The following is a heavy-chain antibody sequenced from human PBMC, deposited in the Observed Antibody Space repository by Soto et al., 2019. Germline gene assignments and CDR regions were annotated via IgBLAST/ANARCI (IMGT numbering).Heavy chain of an antibody. CDR3: ARDRGIVIVGGTIPDY. Sequence: QVQLVQSGAEVKKPGASVKVSCKASGYTFTSYGISWVRQAPGQGLEWLGWISACNGNTNYARNLQGRVTVTADTSTTTAYMELRSLRSDDTAVYYCARDRGIVIVGGTIPDYWGQGTLVTVSS. D-gene: IGHD1-26*01. CDR1: GYTFTSYG. J-gene: IGHJ4*02. V-gene: IGHV1-18*01. CDR2: ISACNGNT.